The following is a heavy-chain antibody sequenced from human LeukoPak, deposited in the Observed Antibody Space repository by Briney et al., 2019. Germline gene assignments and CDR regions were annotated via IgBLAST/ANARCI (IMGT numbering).Heavy chain of an antibody. D-gene: IGHD5-24*01. CDR3: AREMATIGPAFDI. V-gene: IGHV1-69*13. Sequence: SVRVSCKTSGFTFKDYYIHWVRQAPGQGLEWMGGIIPIFGTANYAQKFQGRVTITADESTSTAYMELSSLRSEDTAVYYCAREMATIGPAFDIWGQGTMVTVSS. CDR2: IIPIFGTA. J-gene: IGHJ3*02. CDR1: GFTFKDYY.